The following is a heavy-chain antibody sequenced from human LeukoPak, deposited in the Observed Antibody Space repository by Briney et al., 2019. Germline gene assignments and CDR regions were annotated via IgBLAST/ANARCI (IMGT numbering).Heavy chain of an antibody. CDR2: ISYDGSNK. CDR3: AKAGPILRFLEWLLDY. Sequence: PGRSLGLSYAASGFTFSSYGMHWVRQAPGKGLEWVAVISYDGSNKYYADSVKGRFTISRDNSKNTLYLQMNSLRAEDTAVYYCAKAGPILRFLEWLLDYWGQGTLVTVSS. V-gene: IGHV3-30*18. J-gene: IGHJ4*02. D-gene: IGHD3-3*01. CDR1: GFTFSSYG.